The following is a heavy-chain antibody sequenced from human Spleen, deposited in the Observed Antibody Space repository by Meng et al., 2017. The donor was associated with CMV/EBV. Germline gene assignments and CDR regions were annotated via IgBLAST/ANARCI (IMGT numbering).Heavy chain of an antibody. J-gene: IGHJ5*02. CDR2: MNPNSGNA. V-gene: IGHV1-8*01. CDR1: GYTFTDYD. CDR3: VRLAVRGVIGP. Sequence: CKASGYTFTDYDINWVRQASGQGIEWLGWMNPNSGNAGYAQKCQGRVSMTRDTSISTAYMELTSLTSEDTAVYFCVRLAVRGVIGPWGQGTLVTVSS. D-gene: IGHD3-10*01.